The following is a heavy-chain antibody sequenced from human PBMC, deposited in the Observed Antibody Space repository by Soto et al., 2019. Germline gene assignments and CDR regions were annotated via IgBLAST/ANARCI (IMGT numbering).Heavy chain of an antibody. J-gene: IGHJ6*02. CDR1: GGSISSSSYY. CDR3: ARHGGYIIDYYGMDV. D-gene: IGHD2-15*01. Sequence: PSETLSLTCTVSGGSISSSSYYWGWIRQPPGKGLEWIGSIYYSGSTYYNPSLKSRVTISVDTSKNQFSLKLSSVTAADTAVYYCARHGGYIIDYYGMDVWGQGTTVTVSS. V-gene: IGHV4-39*01. CDR2: IYYSGST.